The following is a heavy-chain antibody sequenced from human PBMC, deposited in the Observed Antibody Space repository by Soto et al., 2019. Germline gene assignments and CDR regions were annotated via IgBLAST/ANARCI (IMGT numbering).Heavy chain of an antibody. Sequence: SETLSLTCAVSGGSISSSNWWSWVRQPPGKGLEWIGEINHSGSTNYNPSLKSRVTISVDTSKNQFSLKLSSVTAADTAVYYCALGNFDAFDIWGQGTMVTVSS. CDR2: INHSGST. CDR3: ALGNFDAFDI. J-gene: IGHJ3*02. CDR1: GGSISSSNW. V-gene: IGHV4-4*02.